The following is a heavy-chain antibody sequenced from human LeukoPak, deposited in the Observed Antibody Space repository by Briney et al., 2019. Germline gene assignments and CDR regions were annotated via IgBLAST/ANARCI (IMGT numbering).Heavy chain of an antibody. CDR3: TRRLDD. D-gene: IGHD3-16*01. V-gene: IGHV3-7*01. Sequence: GGSLRLSCAASGFSFNSDWMDWVRQAPGEGLEWVANIKHDESEKNYLDSVKGRFTISRDNAQNSLYLQMNGLRVEDTAVYYCTRRLDDWGQGTLVTVSS. J-gene: IGHJ4*02. CDR2: IKHDESEK. CDR1: GFSFNSDW.